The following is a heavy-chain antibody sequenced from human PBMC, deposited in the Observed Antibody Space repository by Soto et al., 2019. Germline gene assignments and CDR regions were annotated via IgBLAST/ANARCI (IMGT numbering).Heavy chain of an antibody. J-gene: IGHJ5*02. Sequence: QVQLVQSGAEVKKPGASVKVSCKASGYTFTSYYMHWVRQAPGQGLEWMGIINPSGGSTSYAQKCQGRVTMTRDTSTSTVYMELSSLRSEDTAVYYCARDPLSSSSWYGPWFDPWGQGTLVTVSS. D-gene: IGHD6-13*01. CDR2: INPSGGST. CDR3: ARDPLSSSSWYGPWFDP. CDR1: GYTFTSYY. V-gene: IGHV1-46*01.